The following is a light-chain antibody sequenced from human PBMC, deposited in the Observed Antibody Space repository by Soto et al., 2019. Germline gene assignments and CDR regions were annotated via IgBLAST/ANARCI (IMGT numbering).Light chain of an antibody. CDR2: VHT. Sequence: QSVVTQPPSVSGAPGQRVTISCTGSSSNIGAGYDVNWFQQFPGRVPKLLIYVHTERPSGVPDRFSASTSGTSASLAITGLQAEDEADYYCQSYDSNLDASVIFGGGTKLTVL. CDR3: QSYDSNLDASVI. CDR1: SSNIGAGYD. V-gene: IGLV1-40*02. J-gene: IGLJ2*01.